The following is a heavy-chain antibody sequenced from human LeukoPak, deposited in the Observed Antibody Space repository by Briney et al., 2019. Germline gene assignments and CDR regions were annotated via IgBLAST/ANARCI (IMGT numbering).Heavy chain of an antibody. CDR2: ISSSGGST. D-gene: IGHD3-22*01. CDR1: GFTFSSYA. J-gene: IGHJ6*03. CDR3: AKSYFKSSYDSSGYYYYYYYYYMDV. V-gene: IGHV3-23*01. Sequence: GGSLRLSCAASGFTFSSYAMSWVRQAPGKGLEWVSAISSSGGSTYYADSVKGRFTISRDNSKNTLYLQMNSLRAEDTAVYYCAKSYFKSSYDSSGYYYYYYYYYMDVWGKGTTVTVSS.